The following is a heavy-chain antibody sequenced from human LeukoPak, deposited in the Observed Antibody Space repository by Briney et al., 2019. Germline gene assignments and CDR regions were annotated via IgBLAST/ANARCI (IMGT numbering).Heavy chain of an antibody. Sequence: GGSLRLSCAASGFTFSNYVMHWVRQAPGEGLESVSAISNNGGGTYYANSVKGRFTISRDNSKNTLYLQMGNLRAEDMAVYYCAREHYGGNDYWGQGTLVTVSS. J-gene: IGHJ4*02. CDR1: GFTFSNYV. V-gene: IGHV3-64*01. D-gene: IGHD4-23*01. CDR3: AREHYGGNDY. CDR2: ISNNGGGT.